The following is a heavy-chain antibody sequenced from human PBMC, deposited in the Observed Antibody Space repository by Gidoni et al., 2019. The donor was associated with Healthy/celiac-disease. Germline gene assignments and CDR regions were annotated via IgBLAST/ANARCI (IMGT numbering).Heavy chain of an antibody. V-gene: IGHV1-18*01. Sequence: QVQLVQSGAEVKKPGASVKVSCKASGDTFTSYGISSVRQAPGQGLEWMGWISAYNGNTNDAQKLQGRVTMTTDTSTSTAYMELRSLRSDDTAVYYCARGGYYDSSGYSSYYYYGMDVWGQGTTVSVSS. CDR1: GDTFTSYG. CDR2: ISAYNGNT. D-gene: IGHD3-22*01. CDR3: ARGGYYDSSGYSSYYYYGMDV. J-gene: IGHJ6*02.